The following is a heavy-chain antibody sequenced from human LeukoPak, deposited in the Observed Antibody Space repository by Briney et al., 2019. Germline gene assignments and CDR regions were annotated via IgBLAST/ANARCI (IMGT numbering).Heavy chain of an antibody. CDR1: GGSISSNNYY. CDR3: ARDGVWAYSGMSRSAFDI. J-gene: IGHJ3*02. Sequence: SETLSLTCTVSGGSISSNNYYWGWIRQPPGKGLEWIGSIYYSGTTYYNPSLKSRVTISVDMSKNQFSLKLSSVTAADTAVYYCARDGVWAYSGMSRSAFDIWGQGTMVTVSS. V-gene: IGHV4-39*07. CDR2: IYYSGTT. D-gene: IGHD1-26*01.